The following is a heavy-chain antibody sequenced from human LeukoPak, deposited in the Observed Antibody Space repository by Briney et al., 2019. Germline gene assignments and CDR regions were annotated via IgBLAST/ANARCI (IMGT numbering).Heavy chain of an antibody. CDR1: GNTFTDYY. D-gene: IGHD3-22*01. J-gene: IGHJ4*02. V-gene: IGHV1-2*02. CDR3: AIVTYDTRGYSPFDC. CDR2: INPNSGDT. Sequence: GASVKVSCKASGNTFTDYYMHWVRQAPGQGLEWMGWINPNSGDTNYAQNFQGRVSMTRDTSISTAYMELSRLSSDDTAVYYCAIVTYDTRGYSPFDCWGQGTLITVSS.